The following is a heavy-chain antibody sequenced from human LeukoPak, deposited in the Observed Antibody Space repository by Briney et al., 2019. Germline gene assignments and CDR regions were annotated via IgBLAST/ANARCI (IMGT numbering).Heavy chain of an antibody. CDR2: IIPIFGTA. V-gene: IGHV1-69*13. CDR3: ARGDYYDSSGYYYFDY. D-gene: IGHD3-22*01. J-gene: IGHJ4*02. Sequence: SVKVSCKASGGTFSSYAVSWVRQAPGQGLEWMGGIIPIFGTANYAQKFQGRVTITADESTSTAYMELSSLRSEDTAVYYCARGDYYDSSGYYYFDYWGQGTLVAVSS. CDR1: GGTFSSYA.